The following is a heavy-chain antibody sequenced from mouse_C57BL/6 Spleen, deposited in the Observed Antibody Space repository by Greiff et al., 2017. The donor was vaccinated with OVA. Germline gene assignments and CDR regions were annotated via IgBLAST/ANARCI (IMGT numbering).Heavy chain of an antibody. Sequence: DAGGGLVQPKGSLKLSCAASGFSFNTYAMNWVRQAPGKGLEWVARIRSKSNNYATYYADSVKDRFTISRDDSESMLYLQMNNLKTEDTAMYYCVRQDSSGYPAWFAYWGQGTLVTVSA. CDR1: GFSFNTYA. V-gene: IGHV10-1*01. J-gene: IGHJ3*01. D-gene: IGHD3-2*02. CDR2: IRSKSNNYAT. CDR3: VRQDSSGYPAWFAY.